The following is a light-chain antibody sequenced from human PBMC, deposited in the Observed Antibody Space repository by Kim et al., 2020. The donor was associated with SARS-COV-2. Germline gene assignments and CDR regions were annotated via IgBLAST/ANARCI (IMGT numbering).Light chain of an antibody. CDR2: GKN. V-gene: IGLV3-19*01. Sequence: ALGQTVRITCPGDSLRSYYASWDQQKPGQAPVLVIYGKNNRPSGIPDRFSGSSSGKTASLTITGAQAEDEADYYCNSRDSSGNHWVFGGGTQLTVL. CDR1: SLRSYY. J-gene: IGLJ3*02. CDR3: NSRDSSGNHWV.